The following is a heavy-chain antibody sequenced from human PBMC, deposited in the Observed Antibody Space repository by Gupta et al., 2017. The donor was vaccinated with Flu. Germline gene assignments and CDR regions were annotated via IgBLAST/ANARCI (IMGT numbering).Heavy chain of an antibody. CDR2: IWYDGSNK. J-gene: IGHJ6*02. D-gene: IGHD4-11*01. CDR3: ARDLYSNYNDYGMDV. V-gene: IGHV3-33*01. Sequence: QVQLVESGGGVVQPGRSLRLSCAASGFTFRSYGMHWVRQAPGKGLEWVAVIWYDGSNKYYADSVKGRFTISRDNSKNTLYLQMNSLRAEDTAVYYCARDLYSNYNDYGMDVWGQGTTVTVSS. CDR1: GFTFRSYG.